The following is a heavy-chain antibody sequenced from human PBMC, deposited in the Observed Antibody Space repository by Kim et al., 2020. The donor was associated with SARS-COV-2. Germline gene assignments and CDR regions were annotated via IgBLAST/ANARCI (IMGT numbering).Heavy chain of an antibody. CDR3: AHLDNYGSGSYYSNLDY. D-gene: IGHD3-10*01. V-gene: IGHV4-34*01. Sequence: SETLSLTCAVYGGSFSGYYWSWIRQPPGKGLEWIGEINHSGSTNYNPSLKSRVTISVDTSKNQFSQKLSSVTAADTAVYYCAHLDNYGSGSYYSNLDYWGQGTLVTVSS. J-gene: IGHJ4*02. CDR1: GGSFSGYY. CDR2: INHSGST.